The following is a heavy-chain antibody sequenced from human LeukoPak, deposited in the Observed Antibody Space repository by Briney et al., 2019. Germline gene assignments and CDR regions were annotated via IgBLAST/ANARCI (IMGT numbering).Heavy chain of an antibody. Sequence: SGPTLVNPTQTLTLTCTFSGFSLSTSGVGVGWIRQPPGKALEWLALIYWNDDKRYSPSLKSRLTITKDTSKNQVVLTMTNMDPVDTATYYCAHGRYDFWSGYCYFDYWGQGTLVTVSS. CDR1: GFSLSTSGVG. CDR3: AHGRYDFWSGYCYFDY. J-gene: IGHJ4*02. CDR2: IYWNDDK. D-gene: IGHD3-3*01. V-gene: IGHV2-5*01.